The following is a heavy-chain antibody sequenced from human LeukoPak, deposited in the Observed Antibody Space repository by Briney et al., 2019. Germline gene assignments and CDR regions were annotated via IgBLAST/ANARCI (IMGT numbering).Heavy chain of an antibody. J-gene: IGHJ4*02. Sequence: GASVKVSCKASGYTFTSYYMHWVRRAPGQGLEWMGIINPNGGSTSYAQKFHGRVTMTRDMSTSTVYMELSSLISEDTSVYYCARDRDYGDYGAYYFDYWGQGTLVTVSS. CDR1: GYTFTSYY. D-gene: IGHD4-17*01. CDR2: INPNGGST. CDR3: ARDRDYGDYGAYYFDY. V-gene: IGHV1-46*01.